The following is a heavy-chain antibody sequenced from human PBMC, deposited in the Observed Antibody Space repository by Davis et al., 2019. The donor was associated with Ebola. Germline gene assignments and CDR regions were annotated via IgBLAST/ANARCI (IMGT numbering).Heavy chain of an antibody. CDR1: GFTFDDYA. V-gene: IGHV3-9*01. D-gene: IGHD2-8*02. J-gene: IGHJ4*02. CDR3: ARDLKPASAGGVPSDQFDY. Sequence: SLKISCAASGFTFDDYAMHWVRQAPGKGLEWVSGISWNSGSIGYADSVKGRFYISRDNSKNSLYLQMNSLRAEDTAVYYCARDLKPASAGGVPSDQFDYWGQGTLVTVSS. CDR2: ISWNSGSI.